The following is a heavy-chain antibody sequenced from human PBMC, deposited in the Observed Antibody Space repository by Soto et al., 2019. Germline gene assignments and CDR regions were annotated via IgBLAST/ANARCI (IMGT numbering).Heavy chain of an antibody. CDR1: GGSFSGYY. D-gene: IGHD3-16*01. CDR2: INHSGST. CDR3: ARQGDTDAFDI. Sequence: PSETLSLTCAVYGGSFSGYYWSWIRQPPGKGREWIGEINHSGSTNYNPSLKSRVTISVDTSKNQFSLKLSSVTAADTAVYYCARQGDTDAFDIWGQGTMVTVSS. J-gene: IGHJ3*02. V-gene: IGHV4-34*01.